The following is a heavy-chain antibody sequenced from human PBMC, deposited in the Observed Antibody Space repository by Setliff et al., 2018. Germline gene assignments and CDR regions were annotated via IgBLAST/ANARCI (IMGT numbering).Heavy chain of an antibody. V-gene: IGHV3-30*02. CDR3: AKSLSGSYPPFDY. CDR2: IRYDGSNK. Sequence: LRLSCAASGFTFSSYGMHWVRQAPGKGLEWVAFIRYDGSNKYYADSVKGRFTISRDNSKNTLYLQMNSLRAEDTAVYYCAKSLSGSYPPFDYWGQGTLVTVSS. CDR1: GFTFSSYG. J-gene: IGHJ4*02. D-gene: IGHD1-26*01.